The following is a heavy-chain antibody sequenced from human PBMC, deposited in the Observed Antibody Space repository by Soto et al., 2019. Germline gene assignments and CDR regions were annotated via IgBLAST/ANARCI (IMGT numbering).Heavy chain of an antibody. D-gene: IGHD3-3*01. Sequence: ASVKVSCKASGYTFTSYDINWVRQATGQGLEWMGWMNANSSNTGYAQKFQGRVTMTADTSTSTAYMELRSLRSDDTAVYYCARVTSNYDFWSGYYSSYYFDYWGQGTLVTVSS. CDR2: MNANSSNT. CDR3: ARVTSNYDFWSGYYSSYYFDY. V-gene: IGHV1-8*01. J-gene: IGHJ4*02. CDR1: GYTFTSYD.